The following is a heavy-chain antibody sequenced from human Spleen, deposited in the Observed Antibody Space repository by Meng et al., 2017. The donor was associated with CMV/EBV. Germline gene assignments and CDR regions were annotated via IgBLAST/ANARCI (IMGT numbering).Heavy chain of an antibody. Sequence: ASGFTFRSDGMHWDRQAPSRGLGWVAFIRYDGSNKYYADSVKGRFTISRDNSKNTLYLQMNSLRAEDTAVYYCAKGPESIAVAHDYWGQGTLVTVSS. V-gene: IGHV3-30*02. CDR2: IRYDGSNK. CDR1: GFTFRSDG. J-gene: IGHJ4*02. CDR3: AKGPESIAVAHDY. D-gene: IGHD6-19*01.